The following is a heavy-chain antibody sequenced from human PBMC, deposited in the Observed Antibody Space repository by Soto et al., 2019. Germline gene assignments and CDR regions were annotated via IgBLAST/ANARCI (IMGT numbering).Heavy chain of an antibody. CDR3: ARVAGSPDY. V-gene: IGHV1-8*01. Sequence: QVQLVQSGPEVKKPGASVEVSCKASGYTFTTYDFNWVRQAPGQGLEWMGWLNPKSGMTGSAQKFQGRVTMTRDSSISTVYMELSRLRSEDTAVYYCARVAGSPDYWGQGTLVTVSS. J-gene: IGHJ4*02. D-gene: IGHD1-26*01. CDR2: LNPKSGMT. CDR1: GYTFTTYD.